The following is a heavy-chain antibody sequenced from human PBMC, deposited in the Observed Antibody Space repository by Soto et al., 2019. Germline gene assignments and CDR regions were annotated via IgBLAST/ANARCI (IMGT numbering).Heavy chain of an antibody. Sequence: GGSLRLSCASSGFKFDDYAMSWVRQAPGRGLEWVGYIRSRSYAGTTAYAASVEGRFIISRDDTRSIAYLQMHGLRIEDTAVYYCARGGDCSGGSCYHSRYLYNWFDPWGQGTLVTVSS. CDR1: GFKFDDYA. V-gene: IGHV3-49*04. J-gene: IGHJ5*02. CDR2: IRSRSYAGTT. CDR3: ARGGDCSGGSCYHSRYLYNWFDP. D-gene: IGHD2-15*01.